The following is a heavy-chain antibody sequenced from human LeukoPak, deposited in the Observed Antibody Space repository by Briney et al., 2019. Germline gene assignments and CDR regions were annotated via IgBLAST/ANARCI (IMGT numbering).Heavy chain of an antibody. CDR1: GFTFSSYA. J-gene: IGHJ4*02. D-gene: IGHD2-2*01. CDR3: AKDAEGYCSSTICLPFDY. Sequence: GGSLRLSCAASGFTFSSYAMSWVRQAPGKGLEWVSAISGSGGSTYYADSVKGRFTISRDNSKNTLYLQMNSLRAEDTAVYYCAKDAEGYCSSTICLPFDYWGQGTLVTVSS. CDR2: ISGSGGST. V-gene: IGHV3-23*01.